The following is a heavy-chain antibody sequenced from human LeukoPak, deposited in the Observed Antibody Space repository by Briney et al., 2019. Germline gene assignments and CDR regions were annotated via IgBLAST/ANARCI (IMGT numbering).Heavy chain of an antibody. CDR1: GFPFDDYG. J-gene: IGHJ4*02. V-gene: IGHV3-9*01. CDR2: ISWNSGII. CDR3: ARDRWEARATIAAAHPYDY. D-gene: IGHD6-13*01. Sequence: GGSLRLSCVASGFPFDDYGMFWVRQNPGKGLEWISGISWNSGIIAYADSVKGRFTISRDNAKNSLYLQMNSLRAEDTAVYYCARDRWEARATIAAAHPYDYWGQGTLVTVSS.